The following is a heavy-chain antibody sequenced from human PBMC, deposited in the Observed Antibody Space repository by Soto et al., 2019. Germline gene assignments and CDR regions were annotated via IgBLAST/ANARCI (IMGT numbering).Heavy chain of an antibody. D-gene: IGHD2-21*01. CDR2: INHSGST. CDR1: GESLSGFY. Sequence: PSVTPSLTRAVFGESLSGFYWRWIRQPPGKGLEWIGEINHSGSTNYNPSLKSRVSISVDTSKNQFSLNLNSVTAADTAMYYCARGFGYCGGETHSCGMDVWGQGTTVNAP. V-gene: IGHV4-34*01. CDR3: ARGFGYCGGETHSCGMDV. J-gene: IGHJ6*02.